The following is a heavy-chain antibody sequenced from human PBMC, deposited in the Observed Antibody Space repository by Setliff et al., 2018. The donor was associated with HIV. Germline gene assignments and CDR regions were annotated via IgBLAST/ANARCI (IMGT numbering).Heavy chain of an antibody. CDR2: INHSGNT. V-gene: IGHV4-34*01. CDR3: ATDLIMAPDY. CDR1: GESFSTYF. D-gene: IGHD2-8*01. J-gene: IGHJ4*02. Sequence: SETLSLTCAVYGESFSTYFWNWIRQPPGKGLEWIGQINHSGNTNYNPSLKSRVTISMGTSRNQFSLKLRSVTAADTAVYYCATDLIMAPDYWGQGSLVTVSS.